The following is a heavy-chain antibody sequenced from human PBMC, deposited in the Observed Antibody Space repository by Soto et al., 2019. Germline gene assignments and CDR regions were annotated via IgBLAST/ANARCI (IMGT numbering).Heavy chain of an antibody. CDR2: MSGSGSSI. V-gene: IGHV3-23*01. J-gene: IGHJ6*02. Sequence: EAQLLESGGGVVQPGESLTLSCVASHFAFNIDAMTWVRQAPGKGLEWVASMSGSGSSIYYADSVKGRFTITRDKSKKTLYLQMNSLRAEDTAIYWCARDNWNGAYYGLDVWGQGTTVTVS. CDR1: HFAFNIDA. CDR3: ARDNWNGAYYGLDV. D-gene: IGHD1-20*01.